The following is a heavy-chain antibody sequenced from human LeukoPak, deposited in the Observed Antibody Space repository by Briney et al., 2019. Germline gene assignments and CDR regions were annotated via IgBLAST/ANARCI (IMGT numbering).Heavy chain of an antibody. D-gene: IGHD2-21*02. CDR2: ISYGGTT. Sequence: SETLSLTCTVSGGSISSSRYHWGWVRQPPGKGLEWIGSISYGGTTYYNPSLYSRVTIFGDTSKNQFALRLSSVTAADAAVYYCASRLVTKYFDYWGQGTPVTVSS. V-gene: IGHV4-39*01. J-gene: IGHJ4*02. CDR1: GGSISSSRYH. CDR3: ASRLVTKYFDY.